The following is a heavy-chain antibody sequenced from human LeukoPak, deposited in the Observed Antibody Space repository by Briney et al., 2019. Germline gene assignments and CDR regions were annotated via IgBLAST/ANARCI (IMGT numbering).Heavy chain of an antibody. CDR2: INPNSGGT. J-gene: IGHJ5*02. Sequence: ASVKVSCKASGYTFTGYYMHWVRQAPGQGLEWMGWINPNSGGTNYAQKFQGRVTMTRDTSISTAYMELSRLRSDDTAVYYCARGLPRIAAAGTRSRFDPWGQGTLVTVSS. V-gene: IGHV1-2*02. CDR1: GYTFTGYY. D-gene: IGHD6-13*01. CDR3: ARGLPRIAAAGTRSRFDP.